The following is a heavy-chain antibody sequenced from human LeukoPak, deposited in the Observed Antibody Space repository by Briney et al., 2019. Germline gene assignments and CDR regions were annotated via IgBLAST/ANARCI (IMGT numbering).Heavy chain of an antibody. CDR3: ARVFDTAMVTEYYYYGMDV. J-gene: IGHJ6*02. CDR1: GGTFSSYA. D-gene: IGHD5-18*01. Sequence: ASVKVSCKASGGTFSSYAISWVRQAPGQGLEWMGRIIPILGIANYAQKFQGRVTITADKSTSTAYMELSSLRSEDTAVYYCARVFDTAMVTEYYYYGMDVWGQGTTVTVSS. CDR2: IIPILGIA. V-gene: IGHV1-69*04.